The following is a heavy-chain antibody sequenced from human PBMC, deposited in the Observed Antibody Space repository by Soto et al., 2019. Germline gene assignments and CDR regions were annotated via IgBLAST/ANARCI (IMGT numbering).Heavy chain of an antibody. V-gene: IGHV1-3*01. CDR2: INAGNGNT. CDR3: ARVSLRRSRDYSCGMDV. CDR1: GYTFTSYA. J-gene: IGHJ6*04. Sequence: ASVKVSCKASGYTFTSYAMHWVRQAPGQRLEWMGWINAGNGNTKYSQKFQGRVTITRDTSASTAYMELSSLRSEDTAVYYCARVSLRRSRDYSCGMDVWGKGNTVTVSS.